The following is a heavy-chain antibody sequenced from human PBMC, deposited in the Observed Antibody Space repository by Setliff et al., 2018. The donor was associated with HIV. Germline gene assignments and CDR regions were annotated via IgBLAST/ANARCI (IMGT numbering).Heavy chain of an antibody. J-gene: IGHJ4*02. CDR2: ISSSGSPI. V-gene: IGHV3-48*03. CDR3: ALSPYSSGLFDY. CDR1: GFIFSSYE. D-gene: IGHD6-19*01. Sequence: GGSLRLSCAASGFIFSSYEMNWVRQAPGKGLEWVSYISSSGSPIHYADSVRGRFTSSRDNAKRSLYLQMNSLRADATAVYYWALSPYSSGLFDYWGRGTLFRVSS.